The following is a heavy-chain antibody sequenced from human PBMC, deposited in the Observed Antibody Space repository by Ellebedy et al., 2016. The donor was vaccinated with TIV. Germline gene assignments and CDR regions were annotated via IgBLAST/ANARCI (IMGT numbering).Heavy chain of an antibody. CDR3: ARHFGVVVRPFDY. V-gene: IGHV4-39*01. CDR1: GDSISSNSYY. Sequence: MPSETLSLTCSVSGDSISSNSYYWGWIRQSPGKGLEWIGSVYYSGSTYNNPSLKSRVTISVDPSNNQFSLKLNSVTAADTAIYYCARHFGVVVRPFDYWGPGNLVTVSS. J-gene: IGHJ4*02. CDR2: VYYSGST. D-gene: IGHD3-3*01.